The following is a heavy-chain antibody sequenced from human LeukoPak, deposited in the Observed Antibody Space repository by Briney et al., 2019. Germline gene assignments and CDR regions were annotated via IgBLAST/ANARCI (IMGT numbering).Heavy chain of an antibody. CDR1: GGSISSYF. V-gene: IGHV4-4*09. D-gene: IGHD5-24*01. Sequence: SETLSLTCTVPGGSISSYFWSWIRQPPGKGLEWIGYIYTSGSTNYNPSLKSRVTISVDTSKSQFSLKLRSVTAADTAEYYCARSLEMATISSYFDYWGQGTLVTVSS. CDR3: ARSLEMATISSYFDY. CDR2: IYTSGST. J-gene: IGHJ4*02.